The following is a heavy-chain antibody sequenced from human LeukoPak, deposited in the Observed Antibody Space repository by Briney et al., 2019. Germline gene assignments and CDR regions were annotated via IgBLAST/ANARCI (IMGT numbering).Heavy chain of an antibody. V-gene: IGHV3-23*05. CDR2: IYSDSKP. D-gene: IGHD3-10*02. Sequence: GGSLTLSCAASGFTFSAYAMTWVRQAPGKGLEWVSSIYSDSKPHYSDSVKGRFALSIDNSKNMLFLQLNSQRAEDTAVYYCARYLHHYVVMDVWVQGTTVTVSS. CDR3: ARYLHHYVVMDV. J-gene: IGHJ6*02. CDR1: GFTFSAYA.